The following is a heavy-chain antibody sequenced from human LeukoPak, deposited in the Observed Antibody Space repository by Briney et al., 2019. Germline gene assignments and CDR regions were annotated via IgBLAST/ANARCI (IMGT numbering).Heavy chain of an antibody. CDR3: AKDPSGTRGWFDP. D-gene: IGHD2-2*01. V-gene: IGHV4-4*07. CDR2: IYPTGST. CDR1: GGSITSNY. Sequence: SETLSLTCTVSGGSITSNYWSWIRQPAGKALEWIGHIYPTGSTNYNPSLKSRVTMSVDTSKNQFSLKLTSVTAADTAVYYCAKDPSGTRGWFDPWGQGTLVTVSS. J-gene: IGHJ5*02.